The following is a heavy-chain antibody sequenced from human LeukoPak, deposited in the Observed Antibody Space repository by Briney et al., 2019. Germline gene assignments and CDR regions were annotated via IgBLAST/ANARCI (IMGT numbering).Heavy chain of an antibody. CDR1: GFTFDDYA. V-gene: IGHV3-43D*03. CDR2: ISWDGGST. J-gene: IGHJ4*02. D-gene: IGHD5-18*01. CDR3: AKDVSAMVKYYFDY. Sequence: GGSLRLSCAASGFTFDDYAMHWVRQAPGKGLEWVSLISWDGGSTYYADSVKGRFTISRDDSKNSLYLQMNSLRAEDTALYYCAKDVSAMVKYYFDYWGQGTLVTVSS.